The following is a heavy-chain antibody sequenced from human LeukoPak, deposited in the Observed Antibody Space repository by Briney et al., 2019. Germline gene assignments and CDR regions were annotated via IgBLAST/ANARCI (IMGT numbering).Heavy chain of an antibody. CDR1: GYTFTSYG. CDR2: ISPYNDNT. CDR3: ARGPPSGNRYSGSYFFN. V-gene: IGHV1-18*01. D-gene: IGHD1-26*01. J-gene: IGHJ4*02. Sequence: ASVKVSCKASGYTFTSYGISWVRQAPGQGREWMGWISPYNDNTNYTQKLQGRVTMTTDTSTSTAYMELGSLRSDDTAVYYCARGPPSGNRYSGSYFFNWGQGTLVTVSS.